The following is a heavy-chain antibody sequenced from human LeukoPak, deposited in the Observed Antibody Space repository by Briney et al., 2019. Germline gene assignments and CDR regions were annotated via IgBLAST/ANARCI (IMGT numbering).Heavy chain of an antibody. D-gene: IGHD3-10*01. CDR2: VYTSGST. CDR3: ARLTGIRGVIDAFDV. V-gene: IGHV4-4*07. J-gene: IGHJ3*01. CDR1: GDSISNSY. Sequence: PSETLSLTCTVSGDSISNSYWSWIRQPAGKRLELIGRVYTSGSTNYNPSLKSRVTMSVDTTKNQFSLTLSSVIAADTAVYYCARLTGIRGVIDAFDVWGQGTMVTVS.